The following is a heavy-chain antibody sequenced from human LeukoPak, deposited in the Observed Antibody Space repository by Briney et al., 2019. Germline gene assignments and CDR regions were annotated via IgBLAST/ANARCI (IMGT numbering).Heavy chain of an antibody. Sequence: GGSLRLSCAASGFTFSSYSMNWVRQAPGKGLEWVSSISSSSSYIYYADSVKGRFTISRDNAKNSLYLQMNSLRAEDTAVYYCARDLLGYSSSDNWFDPWGQGTLVTVSS. CDR3: ARDLLGYSSSDNWFDP. CDR1: GFTFSSYS. CDR2: ISSSSSYI. V-gene: IGHV3-21*01. J-gene: IGHJ5*02. D-gene: IGHD6-6*01.